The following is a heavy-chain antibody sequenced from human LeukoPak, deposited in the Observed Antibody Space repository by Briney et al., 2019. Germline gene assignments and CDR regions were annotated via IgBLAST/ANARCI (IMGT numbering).Heavy chain of an antibody. D-gene: IGHD3-16*01. CDR3: VRDLREFGWHHVDY. V-gene: IGHV3-48*01. CDR2: ISSYSSTL. J-gene: IGHJ4*02. Sequence: GSLRLSCAASGFTLSSYSMNWVRQAPGKGLEWVSYISSYSSTLYYADSVKGRFTISRDNAKNSLYLQMNSLRAEDTAVYYCVRDLREFGWHHVDYWGQGTLVTVSS. CDR1: GFTLSSYS.